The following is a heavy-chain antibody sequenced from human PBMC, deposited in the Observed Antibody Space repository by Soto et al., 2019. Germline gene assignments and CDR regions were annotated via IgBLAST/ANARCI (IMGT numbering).Heavy chain of an antibody. V-gene: IGHV4-59*01. Sequence: XATLSLTCNSSGGPLSSFYYSWIRQAPGKGLEWIGYIYYTGSTNYNPSLKSRVTMSVDTSKNQFSLKLTSVTAADTAVYFCAVNRGGAHPHDIWGQGTMVTVSS. CDR3: AVNRGGAHPHDI. J-gene: IGHJ3*02. D-gene: IGHD3-10*01. CDR2: IYYTGST. CDR1: GGPLSSFY.